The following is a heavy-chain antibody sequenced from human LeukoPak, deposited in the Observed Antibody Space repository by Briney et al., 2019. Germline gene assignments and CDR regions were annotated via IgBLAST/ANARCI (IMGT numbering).Heavy chain of an antibody. CDR3: ARDLTGAAGTG. CDR2: IIPIFGTA. D-gene: IGHD6-13*01. V-gene: IGHV1-69*05. Sequence: GASVKVSCKASGGTFSSYAISWVRQAPGQGLEWMGGIIPIFGTANYAQKFQGRVTITTDESTSTAHMELSSLRSEDTAVYYCARDLTGAAGTGWGQGTLVTVSS. CDR1: GGTFSSYA. J-gene: IGHJ4*02.